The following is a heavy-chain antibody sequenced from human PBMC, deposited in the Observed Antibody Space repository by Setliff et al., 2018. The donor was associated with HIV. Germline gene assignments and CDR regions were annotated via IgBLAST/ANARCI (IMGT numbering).Heavy chain of an antibody. CDR1: GFTFSDHA. Sequence: GGSLRLSCAASGFTFSDHAMSWVRQAPGKGLEWVSTITSRAGTKYYADSVKGRFTISRDNAKSTLYLQMNSLRAEDTAVYHCARLCLRCKGLIYDYMDVWGKGTTVTVSS. J-gene: IGHJ6*03. CDR3: ARLCLRCKGLIYDYMDV. D-gene: IGHD4-17*01. V-gene: IGHV3-23*01. CDR2: ITSRAGTK.